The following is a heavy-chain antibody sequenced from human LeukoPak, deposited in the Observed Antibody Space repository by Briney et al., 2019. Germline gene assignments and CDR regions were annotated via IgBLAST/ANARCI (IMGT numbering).Heavy chain of an antibody. J-gene: IGHJ4*02. CDR3: ARSAYGDHLDY. CDR2: IYYSGST. D-gene: IGHD4-17*01. CDR1: GGSISSYY. Sequence: SETLSLTCTVSGGSISSYYWSWIRQPPGKGLECLGYIYYSGSTNYKPSLKSRVTMSVDTSKNQFSLKLSSVTAADTAVYYCARSAYGDHLDYWGQGTLVTVSS. V-gene: IGHV4-59*01.